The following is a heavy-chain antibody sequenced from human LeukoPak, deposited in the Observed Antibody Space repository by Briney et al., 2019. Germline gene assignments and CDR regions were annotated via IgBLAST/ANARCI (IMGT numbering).Heavy chain of an antibody. CDR2: INHSGST. Sequence: SETLSLTCAVYGGSFSGYYWSWIRQPPGKGLEWIGEINHSGSTNYNPSLKSRVTISVDTSENQFSLKLSSVTAADTAVYYCARGSDWNLNWFDPWGQGTLVTVSS. D-gene: IGHD1-1*01. CDR1: GGSFSGYY. CDR3: ARGSDWNLNWFDP. J-gene: IGHJ5*02. V-gene: IGHV4-34*01.